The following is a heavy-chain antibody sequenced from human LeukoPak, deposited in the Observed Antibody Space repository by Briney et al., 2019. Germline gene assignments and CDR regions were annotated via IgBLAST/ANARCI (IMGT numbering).Heavy chain of an antibody. D-gene: IGHD5-24*01. CDR3: ARPLVNVEMATPFDY. Sequence: ASVKVSCKASGYTFTGYYIHWVRQAPGQGLEWMGWINPNSGGTNYAQKFQGSVTMTRDTSISTAYMELSRLTSADTAVYYCARPLVNVEMATPFDYWGQGTLVTVSS. V-gene: IGHV1-2*02. CDR1: GYTFTGYY. J-gene: IGHJ4*02. CDR2: INPNSGGT.